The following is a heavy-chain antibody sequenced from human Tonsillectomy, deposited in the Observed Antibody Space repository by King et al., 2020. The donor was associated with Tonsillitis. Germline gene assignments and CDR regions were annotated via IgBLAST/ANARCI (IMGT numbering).Heavy chain of an antibody. CDR1: GFSFSSYW. CDR2: INGDGSTI. V-gene: IGHV3-74*01. D-gene: IGHD3-3*02. J-gene: IGHJ3*01. CDR3: AREDSIATAFAF. Sequence: VQLVESGGGLVQPGGSLRLSCAASGFSFSSYWMHWVRQAPGKGLVWVSRINGDGSTISYAGSVKGRFTISRDNAKNTLYLEMSSLRGEDGALYYCAREDSIATAFAFWGQGTMVTVSS.